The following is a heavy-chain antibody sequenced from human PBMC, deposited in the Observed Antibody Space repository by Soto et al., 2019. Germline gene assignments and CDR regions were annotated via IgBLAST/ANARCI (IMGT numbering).Heavy chain of an antibody. J-gene: IGHJ6*02. CDR2: MIPICGTP. CDR1: GCTFSSYA. D-gene: IGHD2-15*01. Sequence: SVKVSCKASGCTFSSYAVNWVRQAPGKGLEWVGGMIPICGTPNYAQKYQGRLTITADESTRKAYMELSSLQSDDAAVYYCARGYCTGASCHPLYYYYGMDVWGQGTTVTVSS. CDR3: ARGYCTGASCHPLYYYYGMDV. V-gene: IGHV1-69*13.